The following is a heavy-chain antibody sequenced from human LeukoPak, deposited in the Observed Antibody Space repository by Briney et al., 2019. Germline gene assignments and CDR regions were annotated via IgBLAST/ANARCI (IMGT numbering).Heavy chain of an antibody. V-gene: IGHV3-23*01. CDR1: GFTFSSYV. J-gene: IGHJ6*03. CDR2: ISGSGGST. D-gene: IGHD6-19*01. Sequence: PGGSLRLSCAASGFTFSSYVVSWVRQAPGKGLEWVSAISGSGGSTYYADSVKGRFTISRDNSKNTLYLQMNSLRAEDTAVYYCAKGSSGWSYYYYYMDVWGKGTTVTISS. CDR3: AKGSSGWSYYYYYMDV.